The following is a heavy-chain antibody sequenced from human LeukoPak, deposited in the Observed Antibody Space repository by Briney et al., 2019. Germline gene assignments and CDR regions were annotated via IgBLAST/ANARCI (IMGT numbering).Heavy chain of an antibody. CDR3: VKSKPDSGCGHFFMDD. CDR2: IRYDGNRN. J-gene: IGHJ6*03. V-gene: IGHV3-30*02. D-gene: IGHD6-19*01. Sequence: GGSLRLSCAASGFSFNIYGMDWVRQAPGKGLEWVAFIRYDGNRNFYRESLKGRFTIHRDTSKNLLYLQMHSLRRDDTGEYFCVKSKPDSGCGHFFMDDWGKGTTVIVSS. CDR1: GFSFNIYG.